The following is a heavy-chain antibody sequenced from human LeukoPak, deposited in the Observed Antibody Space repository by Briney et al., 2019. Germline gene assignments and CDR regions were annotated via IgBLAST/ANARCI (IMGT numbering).Heavy chain of an antibody. D-gene: IGHD3-3*01. Sequence: GGSLRLSCAASGFTFSSYAMSWVRQAPGKGLEWVSAISGSGGSTYYADSVKGRFTISRDNSKNTLYLQMNSLRAEDTAAYYCAKTGNDFWSAYNYWGQGTLVTVSS. CDR3: AKTGNDFWSAYNY. CDR2: ISGSGGST. V-gene: IGHV3-23*01. J-gene: IGHJ4*02. CDR1: GFTFSSYA.